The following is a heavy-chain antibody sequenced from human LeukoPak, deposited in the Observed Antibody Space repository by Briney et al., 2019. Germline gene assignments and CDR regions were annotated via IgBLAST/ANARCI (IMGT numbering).Heavy chain of an antibody. CDR3: ARDSTYYDILTGLSSRGGFDP. CDR1: GFTVSSNY. D-gene: IGHD3-9*01. V-gene: IGHV3-66*02. CDR2: IYSGGST. Sequence: GXSLRLSCAASGFTVSSNYMSWVRQAPGKGLEWVSVIYSGGSTYYSDSVKGRFTISRDNSKNTLYLQMNSLRAEDTAVYYCARDSTYYDILTGLSSRGGFDPWGQGTLVTVSS. J-gene: IGHJ5*02.